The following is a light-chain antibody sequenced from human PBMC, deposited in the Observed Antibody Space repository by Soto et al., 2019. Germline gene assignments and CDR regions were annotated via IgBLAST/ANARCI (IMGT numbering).Light chain of an antibody. CDR3: QQSYSAPYT. CDR1: QSISNY. J-gene: IGKJ2*01. CDR2: AAS. V-gene: IGKV1-39*01. Sequence: DIQMTQSPSSLSASVGDRVTITCRASQSISNYLNWYQQRPGKAPNFLIYAASSLQSGVPSRFSGSGSGTDFTITISSLQPEDFATYYCQQSYSAPYTFGQGTKLEIK.